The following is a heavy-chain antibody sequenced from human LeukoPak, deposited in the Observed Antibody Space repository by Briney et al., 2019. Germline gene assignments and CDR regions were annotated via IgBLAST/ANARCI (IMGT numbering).Heavy chain of an antibody. CDR1: GFTFNDYT. J-gene: IGHJ4*02. CDR3: AKDAYCSSTNCHTLDWFDY. Sequence: PGGSLRLSCAASGFTFNDYTMHWVRQAPGKGLEWVSLISWDGGRTYYADSVKGRFTISRDNSKNSLYLQMNSLRTEDTALYYCAKDAYCSSTNCHTLDWFDYWGQGTLVTVSS. D-gene: IGHD2-2*02. V-gene: IGHV3-43*01. CDR2: ISWDGGRT.